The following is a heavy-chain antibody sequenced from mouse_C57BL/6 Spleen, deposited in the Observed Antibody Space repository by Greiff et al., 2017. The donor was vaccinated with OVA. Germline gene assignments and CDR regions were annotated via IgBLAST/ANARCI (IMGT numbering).Heavy chain of an antibody. D-gene: IGHD1-1*01. CDR1: GYTFTSYW. J-gene: IGHJ2*01. CDR3: ARSAVGQWGYCFDY. V-gene: IGHV1-50*01. Sequence: QVQLQQPGAELVKPGASVKLSCKASGYTFTSYWMQWVKQRPGQGLEWIGEIDPSDSYTNYNQKFKGKATLTVDTSSSTAYMQLSSLTSEDSAVYDGARSAVGQWGYCFDYWGQGTTLTVSS. CDR2: IDPSDSYT.